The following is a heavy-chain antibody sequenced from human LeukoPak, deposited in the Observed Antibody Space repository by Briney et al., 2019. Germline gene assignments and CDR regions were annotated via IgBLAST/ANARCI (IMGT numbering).Heavy chain of an antibody. CDR2: ISSGSVKI. Sequence: GGALRLSCIAPGFTFSTYSINWVRQAPGKGLEWLLYISSGSVKIYYADSVEGRFTISRDNAKNSLYLQMNSLRAEDTAVYYCARAFESYCRGGSCYRSFDYWGQGTLVTVSS. J-gene: IGHJ4*02. V-gene: IGHV3-48*01. CDR1: GFTFSTYS. D-gene: IGHD2-15*01. CDR3: ARAFESYCRGGSCYRSFDY.